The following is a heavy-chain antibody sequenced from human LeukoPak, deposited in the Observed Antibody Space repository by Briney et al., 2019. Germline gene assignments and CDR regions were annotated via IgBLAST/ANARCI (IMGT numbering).Heavy chain of an antibody. CDR2: ISTSSSTI. Sequence: GGSLRLSCAASGFTFSNFNMNWVRQAPGKGLGWVSYISTSSSTIYYADSVKGRFTISRDNAKNSLFLQMNSLRAEDTAVYYCAKALIGTGGYFQNWGHGALVTVSS. D-gene: IGHD1-1*01. CDR3: AKALIGTGGYFQN. V-gene: IGHV3-48*01. CDR1: GFTFSNFN. J-gene: IGHJ1*01.